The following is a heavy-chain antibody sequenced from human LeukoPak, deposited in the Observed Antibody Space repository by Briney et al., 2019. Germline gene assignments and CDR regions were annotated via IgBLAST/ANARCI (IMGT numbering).Heavy chain of an antibody. J-gene: IGHJ4*02. CDR3: ARLREVLAVAVRMGDYFDY. D-gene: IGHD6-19*01. CDR1: GGSISSSSYY. Sequence: PSETLSLTCTVSGGSISSSSYYWGWIRQPPGKGLEWIGSIYYIGSTYYNPSLKSRVTISVDTSKNQFSLKLSSVTAADTAVYYCARLREVLAVAVRMGDYFDYWGQGTLVTVSS. V-gene: IGHV4-39*01. CDR2: IYYIGST.